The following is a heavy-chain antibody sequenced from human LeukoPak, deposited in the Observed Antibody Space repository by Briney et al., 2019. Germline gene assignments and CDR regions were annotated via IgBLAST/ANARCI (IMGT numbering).Heavy chain of an antibody. Sequence: KPSETLSLTCAVYGGSFSGYYWSWIRQPPGKGLEWIGEINHSGSTNYNPSLKSRVTISVDTSKNQFSLKLSSVTAADTAVYYCARGLRGGSGSPQGYWGQGALVTVSS. J-gene: IGHJ4*02. CDR1: GGSFSGYY. V-gene: IGHV4-34*01. D-gene: IGHD3-10*01. CDR3: ARGLRGGSGSPQGY. CDR2: INHSGST.